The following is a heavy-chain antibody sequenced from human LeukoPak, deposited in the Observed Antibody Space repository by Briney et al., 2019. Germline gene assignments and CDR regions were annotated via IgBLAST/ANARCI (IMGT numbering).Heavy chain of an antibody. D-gene: IGHD3-10*01. CDR2: INHSGST. Sequence: SETLSLTCAVYGGSFSGYYWSWIRQPPGKGLEWIGEINHSGSTNYNPSLKSRVTISVDTSKNQSSLKLSSVTAADTAVYYCARDPLWFGELYGMDVWGQGTTVTVSS. V-gene: IGHV4-34*01. J-gene: IGHJ6*02. CDR1: GGSFSGYY. CDR3: ARDPLWFGELYGMDV.